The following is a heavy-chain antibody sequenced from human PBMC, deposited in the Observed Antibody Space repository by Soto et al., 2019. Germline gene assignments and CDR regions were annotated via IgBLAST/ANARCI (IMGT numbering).Heavy chain of an antibody. D-gene: IGHD3-3*01. CDR2: IIPIFGTA. V-gene: IGHV1-69*12. CDR1: GGPFSNYA. Sequence: QVQLVQSGAEVKKPGSSVKVSCKASGGPFSNYAISWVRQAPGQGLEWMGGIIPIFGTANYAQKFQGRVTVTADESTSTAYMEMSSLRSEDTAVYYCASARTIFGVVSQFAYCGQGTLVTVSS. J-gene: IGHJ4*02. CDR3: ASARTIFGVVSQFAY.